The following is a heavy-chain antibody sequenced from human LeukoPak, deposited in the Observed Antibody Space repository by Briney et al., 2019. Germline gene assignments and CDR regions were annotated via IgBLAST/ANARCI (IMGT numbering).Heavy chain of an antibody. V-gene: IGHV3-9*01. D-gene: IGHD1-26*01. Sequence: GGSLRLSCVATGFEFNDYAMHWVRQAPGKGLEWVSGLSWHSGSIGYADSVKGRFIISRDNAKNSLYLEMNSLRPEDSALYYCAKETKVGENLYYFDYWGRGTLVTVSS. CDR1: GFEFNDYA. J-gene: IGHJ4*02. CDR3: AKETKVGENLYYFDY. CDR2: LSWHSGSI.